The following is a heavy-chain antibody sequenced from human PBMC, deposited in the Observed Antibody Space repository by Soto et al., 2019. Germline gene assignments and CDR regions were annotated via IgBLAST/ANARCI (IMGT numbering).Heavy chain of an antibody. CDR3: ARDPEYSSSWLSSYSWFDP. V-gene: IGHV3-23*01. Sequence: EVQLLESGGGLVQPGGSLRLSCAASGFTFSSYAMSWVRQAPGKGLEWVSAISGSGGSTYYADSVKGRFTISRDNSKKTLQLQRSSVRAEAMAVYYCARDPEYSSSWLSSYSWFDPWGQGTLVTVSS. CDR1: GFTFSSYA. D-gene: IGHD6-13*01. J-gene: IGHJ5*02. CDR2: ISGSGGST.